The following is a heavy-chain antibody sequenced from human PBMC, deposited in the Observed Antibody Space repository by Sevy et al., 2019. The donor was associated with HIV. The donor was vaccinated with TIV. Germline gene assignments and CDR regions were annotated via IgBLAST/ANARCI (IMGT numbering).Heavy chain of an antibody. D-gene: IGHD3-3*01. CDR1: GFTFSSYG. Sequence: GGSLRLSCAASGFTFSSYGMHWVRQAPGKGLEWVAVIWYDGSNKYYAHSVKGRFTISRDNSKNTLYLQMNSLRAEDTAVYYCARVIQYTIFGVVIPNDAFDIWGQGTIVTVSS. V-gene: IGHV3-33*01. CDR3: ARVIQYTIFGVVIPNDAFDI. CDR2: IWYDGSNK. J-gene: IGHJ3*02.